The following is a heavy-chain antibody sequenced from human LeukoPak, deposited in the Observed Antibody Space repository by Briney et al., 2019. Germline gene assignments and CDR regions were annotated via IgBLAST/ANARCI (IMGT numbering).Heavy chain of an antibody. CDR1: GGSISSYY. J-gene: IGHJ3*02. CDR3: ARVLPRITMIVVPMGGDAFDI. CDR2: IYTSGST. Sequence: PSETLSLTCTVSGGSISSYYWSWVRQPAGKGLEWIGRIYTSGSTNYNPSLKSRVTISVDTSKNQFSLKLSSVTAADTAVYYCARVLPRITMIVVPMGGDAFDIWGQGTMVTVSS. D-gene: IGHD3-22*01. V-gene: IGHV4-4*07.